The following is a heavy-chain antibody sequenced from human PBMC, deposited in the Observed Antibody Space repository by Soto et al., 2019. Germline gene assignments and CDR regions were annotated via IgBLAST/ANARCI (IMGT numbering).Heavy chain of an antibody. CDR3: ARHGETFGSGSYPLDAFDI. D-gene: IGHD3-10*01. CDR2: IYYSGST. J-gene: IGHJ3*02. Sequence: PSETLSLTCTVSGGSIVSSYWSWIRQPPWKGLEWIGYIYYSGSTNYNPSLKSRVTISINTSKNQFSLKLSSVTAADAAVYYCARHGETFGSGSYPLDAFDIWGQGTMVTVSS. V-gene: IGHV4-59*08. CDR1: GGSIVSSY.